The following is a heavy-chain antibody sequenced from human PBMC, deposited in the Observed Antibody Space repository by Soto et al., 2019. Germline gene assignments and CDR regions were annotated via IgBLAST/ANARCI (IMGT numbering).Heavy chain of an antibody. CDR3: ARGGYSGYDNNWFDP. V-gene: IGHV4-30-2*01. CDR2: IYHSGST. J-gene: IGHJ5*02. D-gene: IGHD5-12*01. CDR1: GGSISSGGYS. Sequence: QLQLQESGSGLVKPSQTLSLTCAVSGGSISSGGYSWSWIRQPPGKGLEWIGYIYHSGSTYYNPSLKGRVTISVDRYKNQFSLKLSSVTAADTAVYYCARGGYSGYDNNWFDPWGQGTLVTVSS.